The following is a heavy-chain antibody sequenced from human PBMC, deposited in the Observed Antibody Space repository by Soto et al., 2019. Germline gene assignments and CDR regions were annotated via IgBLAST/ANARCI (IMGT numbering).Heavy chain of an antibody. Sequence: XVSLRLSCAASGFTFRSFTMNWVRQAPGKGLEWVSTISSNSAYIYYTDALRGRFTISRDNAKNSLHLQMNSLRAEDTAVYYCTRDASRDSSARGWFDPWGPGTLVTVSS. D-gene: IGHD6-13*01. CDR3: TRDASRDSSARGWFDP. J-gene: IGHJ5*02. CDR2: ISSNSAYI. CDR1: GFTFRSFT. V-gene: IGHV3-21*01.